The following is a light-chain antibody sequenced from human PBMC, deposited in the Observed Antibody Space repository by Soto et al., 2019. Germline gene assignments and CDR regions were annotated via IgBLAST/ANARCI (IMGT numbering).Light chain of an antibody. CDR3: QTYDRSRSGYV. V-gene: IGLV1-40*01. J-gene: IGLJ1*01. CDR2: DIS. CDR1: SSNIGAGYD. Sequence: QAVVTQPPSVSGAPGQWITISCTGSSSNIGAGYDVHWYQQHPGTAPKLLIYDISNRPSGVPDRGSGSKSGTSASLAITGGQEEDEEAYYCQTYDRSRSGYVFGTGTKLTVL.